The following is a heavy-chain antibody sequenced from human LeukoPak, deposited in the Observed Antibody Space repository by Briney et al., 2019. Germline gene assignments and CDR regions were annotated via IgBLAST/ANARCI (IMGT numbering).Heavy chain of an antibody. CDR2: ISGSGGST. CDR3: AELGITMIGGV. CDR1: GFTFSRYG. D-gene: IGHD3-10*02. Sequence: GGSLRLSCAASGFTFSRYGMTWVRQAPGKGLEWVSSISGSGGSTFYGDSVKGRFTISRDNSKNTLYLQMNSLRAEDTAVYYCAELGITMIGGVWGKGTTVTISS. J-gene: IGHJ6*04. V-gene: IGHV3-23*01.